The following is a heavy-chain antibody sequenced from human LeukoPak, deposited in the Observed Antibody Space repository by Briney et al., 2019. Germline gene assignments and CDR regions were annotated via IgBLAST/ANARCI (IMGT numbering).Heavy chain of an antibody. D-gene: IGHD3-10*01. J-gene: IGHJ4*02. CDR3: ARVLRGLYNLGD. Sequence: GGSLRLSCEASGFSLSISGMNWVRQAPGKGLEWVSYISSSSDLMSYVASVKGRFTVSRDNAKNPLFLQMNSLRDEDTAVYYCARVLRGLYNLGDWGEGTLVTVSS. CDR1: GFSLSISG. V-gene: IGHV3-48*02. CDR2: ISSSSDLM.